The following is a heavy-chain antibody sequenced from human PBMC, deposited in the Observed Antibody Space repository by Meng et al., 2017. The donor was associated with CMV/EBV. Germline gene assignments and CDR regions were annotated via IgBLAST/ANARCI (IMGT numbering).Heavy chain of an antibody. CDR2: IYSGGSST. CDR1: GFTFSSYA. D-gene: IGHD6-19*01. CDR3: AKEGEIGAVAGHFDY. V-gene: IGHV3-23*03. J-gene: IGHJ4*02. Sequence: SGFTFSSYAMGWVRQAPGKGLEWVSVIYSGGSSTYYEDSVKGRFTISRDNSKNTLYLQMNSLRAEDTAVYYCAKEGEIGAVAGHFDYWGQGTLVTVSS.